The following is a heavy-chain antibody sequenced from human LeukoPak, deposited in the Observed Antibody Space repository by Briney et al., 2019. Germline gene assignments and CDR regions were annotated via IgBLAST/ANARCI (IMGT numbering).Heavy chain of an antibody. D-gene: IGHD3-3*01. V-gene: IGHV3-74*01. Sequence: PGGSLRLSCAASGFTFSSYWMHWVRQAPGKGRVWVSRINSDGSTTSYMDSVKGRFTISTDNAKNTVYLQMNSLRADDTAVYYCSRTLFGMVNYWGQGTLVIVSS. CDR1: GFTFSSYW. CDR3: SRTLFGMVNY. J-gene: IGHJ4*02. CDR2: INSDGSTT.